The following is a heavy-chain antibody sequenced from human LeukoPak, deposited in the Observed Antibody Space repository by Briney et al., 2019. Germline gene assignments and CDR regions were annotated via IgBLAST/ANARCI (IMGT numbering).Heavy chain of an antibody. D-gene: IGHD3-22*01. CDR1: GFTFSNYA. J-gene: IGHJ4*02. Sequence: PGGSLRLSCAASGFTFSNYAMHWVRQAPGKGLEWVAVMSYDGGHKYYADSVKGRFTISRDNSKNTLYLQMGSLRTEDMAVYYCARSYYYDSSGYTGGFDYWGQGTLVTVSS. CDR3: ARSYYYDSSGYTGGFDY. V-gene: IGHV3-30*03. CDR2: MSYDGGHK.